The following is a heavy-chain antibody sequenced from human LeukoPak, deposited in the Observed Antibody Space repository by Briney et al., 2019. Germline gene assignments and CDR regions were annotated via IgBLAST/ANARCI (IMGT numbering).Heavy chain of an antibody. V-gene: IGHV3-21*01. CDR2: ISSSSSYI. CDR3: ARDGPINFDI. Sequence: GGSLRLSCSAPGFIFSTYSMNWVRQAPGKGLEWVSSISSSSSYIYYADSVKGRFTISRDNAKNSLYLQMNSLRAEDTAVYYCARDGPINFDIWGQGTMVTVSS. J-gene: IGHJ3*02. CDR1: GFIFSTYS. D-gene: IGHD5-12*01.